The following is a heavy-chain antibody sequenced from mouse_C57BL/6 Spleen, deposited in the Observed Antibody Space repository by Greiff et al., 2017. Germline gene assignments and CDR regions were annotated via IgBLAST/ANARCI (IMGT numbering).Heavy chain of an antibody. V-gene: IGHV1-61*01. Sequence: QVQLQQPGAELVRPGSSVKLSCKASGYTFTSYWMDWVKQRPGQGLEWIGNIYPSDSETNYNQKFKDKATLTVDKSSSTAYMQLSRLTSEDSAVYYSARGWCRGFDYWGQGTTLTVSS. CDR2: IYPSDSET. D-gene: IGHD1-1*02. J-gene: IGHJ2*01. CDR3: ARGWCRGFDY. CDR1: GYTFTSYW.